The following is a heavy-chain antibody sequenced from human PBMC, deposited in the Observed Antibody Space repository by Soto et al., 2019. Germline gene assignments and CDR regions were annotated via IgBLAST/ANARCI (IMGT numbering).Heavy chain of an antibody. CDR3: AKARGIHFGNYFDY. D-gene: IGHD3-10*01. J-gene: IGHJ4*02. Sequence: EVQLVESGGGLVQPGRSLRLSCAASGFTFDDYAMHWVRQAPGKGLERVSGISWNSGSIGYADSVKGRFTISRDNAKNSLYLQMNSLRAEDTALYYCAKARGIHFGNYFDYWGQGTLVTVSS. CDR2: ISWNSGSI. V-gene: IGHV3-9*01. CDR1: GFTFDDYA.